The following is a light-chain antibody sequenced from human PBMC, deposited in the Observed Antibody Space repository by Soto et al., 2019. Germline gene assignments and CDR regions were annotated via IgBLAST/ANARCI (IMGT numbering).Light chain of an antibody. J-gene: IGLJ2*01. CDR1: SSNIGAGYD. V-gene: IGLV1-40*01. Sequence: QSVLTQPPSASGAPGQRVTISCTGSSSNIGAGYDVHWYQQLPGTAPKPLIYGNSNRPSGVPDRFSGSKSGTSASLAITGLQAEDEADYYCQSYDSSLSGVVFGGGTKVTVL. CDR3: QSYDSSLSGVV. CDR2: GNS.